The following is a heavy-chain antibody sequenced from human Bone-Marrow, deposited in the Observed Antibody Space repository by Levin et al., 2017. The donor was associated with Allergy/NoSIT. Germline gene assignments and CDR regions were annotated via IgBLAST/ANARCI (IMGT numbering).Heavy chain of an antibody. Sequence: GASVKVSCKASGYTFSNYFIHWVRQAPGQGLEWMGVIDPGSGDTRYSQNFQGRVTLTRDTSTSTVSMELSSLRSAGTAVFFCARANPYGDYGMDVWGQGTTVTVSS. CDR2: IDPGSGDT. CDR3: ARANPYGDYGMDV. V-gene: IGHV1-46*01. D-gene: IGHD4-17*01. J-gene: IGHJ6*02. CDR1: GYTFSNYF.